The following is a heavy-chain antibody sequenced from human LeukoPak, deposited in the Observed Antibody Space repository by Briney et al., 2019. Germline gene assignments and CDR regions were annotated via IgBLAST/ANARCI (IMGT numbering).Heavy chain of an antibody. CDR2: IIPIFGTA. CDR1: GDTFSSYA. D-gene: IGHD3-22*01. V-gene: IGHV1-69*13. J-gene: IGHJ4*02. Sequence: SVKVSCKASGDTFSSYAISWVRQAPGQGLEWMGGIIPIFGTANYAQKFQGRVTITADESTSTAYMELSSLRSEDTAVYYCARRDYDSSGPDDYWGQGTLVTVSS. CDR3: ARRDYDSSGPDDY.